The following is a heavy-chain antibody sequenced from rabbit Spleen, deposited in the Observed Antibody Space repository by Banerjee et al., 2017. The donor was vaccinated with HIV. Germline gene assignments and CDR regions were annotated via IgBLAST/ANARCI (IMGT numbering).Heavy chain of an antibody. J-gene: IGHJ6*01. CDR1: GFSFSSNSY. CDR3: ARDPSGGNWNDMDL. CDR2: IYAGSSGST. V-gene: IGHV1S45*01. D-gene: IGHD1-1*01. Sequence: QEQLVESGGGLVKPEGSLKLSCTASGFSFSSNSYMCWVRQAPGKGLEWIGCIYAGSSGSTYYASWAKGRFTISKTSSTTVTLQMTSLTAADTATYFCARDPSGGNWNDMDLWGQGTLVTVS.